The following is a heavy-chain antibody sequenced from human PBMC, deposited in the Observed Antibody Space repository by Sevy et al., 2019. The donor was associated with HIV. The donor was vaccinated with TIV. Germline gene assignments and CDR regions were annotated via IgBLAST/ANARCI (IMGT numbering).Heavy chain of an antibody. V-gene: IGHV3-48*02. J-gene: IGHJ4*02. CDR3: AREGWSSGWYGGFDY. CDR2: ISSSSSTI. D-gene: IGHD6-19*01. CDR1: GFTFSSYS. Sequence: GESLKISCAASGFTFSSYSMNWVRQAPGKGLEWVSYISSSSSTIYYADSVKGRFTISRDNAKNSLYLQMNSLRDEDTAVYYCAREGWSSGWYGGFDYWGQGTLVTVSS.